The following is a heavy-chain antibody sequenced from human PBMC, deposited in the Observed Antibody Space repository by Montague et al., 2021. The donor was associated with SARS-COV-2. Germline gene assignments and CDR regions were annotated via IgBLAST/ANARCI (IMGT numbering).Heavy chain of an antibody. J-gene: IGHJ3*02. V-gene: IGHV4-30-2*01. CDR2: FYHSGGI. Sequence: TLSLTCSVSGGSIRSGGYSWSWIRQPPGKGLEWIGYFYHSGGIYYNPSLKSRVTISVDRSKSHFSLKLTSVTAADTAVYYCARGWGGTYSDDAFDIWGQGTMVTVSS. D-gene: IGHD1-26*01. CDR1: GGSIRSGGYS. CDR3: ARGWGGTYSDDAFDI.